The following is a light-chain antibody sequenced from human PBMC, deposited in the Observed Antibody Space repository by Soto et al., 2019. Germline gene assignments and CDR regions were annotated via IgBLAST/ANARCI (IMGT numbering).Light chain of an antibody. Sequence: EIVMTQSPATLSVSPGERASLSCRASQSISSNLAWYQQKPGQAPRLLIYDASTRATGIPARFSGSESGTQFTLTISSLQSEDFAVYYCQQYSNWPETFGQGTQVEIK. J-gene: IGKJ1*01. CDR1: QSISSN. V-gene: IGKV3-15*01. CDR3: QQYSNWPET. CDR2: DAS.